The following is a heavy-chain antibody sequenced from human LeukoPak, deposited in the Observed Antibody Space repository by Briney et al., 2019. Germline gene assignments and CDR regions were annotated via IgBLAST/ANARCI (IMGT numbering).Heavy chain of an antibody. CDR1: GFTFSSFA. CDR3: AKDRPGYSYGYR. CDR2: ISGSGGST. Sequence: GVSLRLSCAASGFTFSSFAMSWLRQAPGEGLVWVSAISGSGGSTYYADSVKGRFTISRDNSKNTLYLQMNSLRAEDTAVYYCAKDRPGYSYGYRWGQGTLVTVSS. V-gene: IGHV3-23*01. J-gene: IGHJ5*02. D-gene: IGHD5-18*01.